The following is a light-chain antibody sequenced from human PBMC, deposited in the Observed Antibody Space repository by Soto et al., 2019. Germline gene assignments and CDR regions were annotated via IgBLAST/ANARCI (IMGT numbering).Light chain of an antibody. CDR3: SSYTSSSPL. J-gene: IGLJ2*01. V-gene: IGLV2-14*01. CDR1: SSDVGGYNY. Sequence: QSVLTQPASVSGSPGQSITISCTGTSSDVGGYNYVSWYQQHPGKAPKLMIYDVSNRPSGVSNRFSGSKSGNTASLTISGLQAEDEADYYCSSYTSSSPLFGGGTKLNVL. CDR2: DVS.